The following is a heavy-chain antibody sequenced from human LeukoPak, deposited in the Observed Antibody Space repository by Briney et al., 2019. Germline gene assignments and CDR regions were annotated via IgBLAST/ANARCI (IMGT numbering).Heavy chain of an antibody. D-gene: IGHD3-3*01. CDR1: GDSISSSSYY. J-gene: IGHJ4*02. V-gene: IGHV4-39*01. CDR2: VYYSGST. CDR3: ARGSITIFGVVIPPDY. Sequence: SGTLSLTCTVSGDSISSSSYYWGWIRQPPGKGLEWIGSVYYSGSTYYNPSLKSRVTISVDTSKNQFSLKLSSVTAADTAVYYCARGSITIFGVVIPPDYWGQGTLVTVSS.